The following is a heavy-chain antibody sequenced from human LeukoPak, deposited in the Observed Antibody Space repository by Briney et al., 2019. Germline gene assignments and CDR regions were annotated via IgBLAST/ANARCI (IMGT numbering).Heavy chain of an antibody. Sequence: PGGSLRLSCAATGFPFSTYSMNWVRQAPGKGLEWVSSISTTSRYIYYADSVKGRFTISRDSAKNSLYLQMNSLRVEDTAVYYWARGNSDYDNYHWGQGALVTVSS. J-gene: IGHJ5*02. V-gene: IGHV3-21*01. CDR3: ARGNSDYDNYH. D-gene: IGHD5-12*01. CDR1: GFPFSTYS. CDR2: ISTTSRYI.